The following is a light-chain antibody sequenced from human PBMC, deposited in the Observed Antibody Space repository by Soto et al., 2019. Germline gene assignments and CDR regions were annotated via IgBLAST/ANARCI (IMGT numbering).Light chain of an antibody. CDR3: AAWDDSLNGVV. V-gene: IGLV1-44*01. CDR1: RSNIGSNS. Sequence: QSVLTQPPSASGTPGQRVPISCSGSRSNIGSNSVNWSQQLPGTAPKLLMYSDDQRPSGVPDRFSGSKSGASASLAISGLQSEDEADYYCAAWDDSLNGVVFGGGTKLTVL. J-gene: IGLJ2*01. CDR2: SDD.